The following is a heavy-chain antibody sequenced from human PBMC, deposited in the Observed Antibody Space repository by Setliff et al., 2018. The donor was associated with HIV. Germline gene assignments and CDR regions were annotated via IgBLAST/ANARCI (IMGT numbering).Heavy chain of an antibody. J-gene: IGHJ3*01. CDR3: ARAPPGIQNDAFDV. CDR2: IYTNGYT. V-gene: IGHV4-61*09. CDR1: GGSISSGSYY. Sequence: PSETLSLTCSVSGGSISSGSYYWTWIRQPAGKGPEWIGHIYTNGYTNYNPSLKSRVTISVDTSKNQSSLRLTSVTAADTAVYYCARAPPGIQNDAFDVWGQGTMVTVSS.